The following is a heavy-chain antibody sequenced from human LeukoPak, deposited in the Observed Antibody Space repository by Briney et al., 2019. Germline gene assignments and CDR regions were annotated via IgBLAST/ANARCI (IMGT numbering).Heavy chain of an antibody. CDR2: ISSSGSTI. J-gene: IGHJ6*03. V-gene: IGHV3-11*01. D-gene: IGHD3-10*01. Sequence: GGSLRLSCAASGFTFSDYYMSWIRQAPGKGLEWVSYISSSGSTIYYADSVKGRFTISRDNAKNSLYLQMNSLRAEDTAVYYCARVSDPYHLGSGSYYRGYYYYYMDVWGKGTTVTISS. CDR3: ARVSDPYHLGSGSYYRGYYYYYMDV. CDR1: GFTFSDYY.